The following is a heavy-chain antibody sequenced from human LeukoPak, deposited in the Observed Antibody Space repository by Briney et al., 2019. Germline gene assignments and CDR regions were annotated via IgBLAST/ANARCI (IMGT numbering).Heavy chain of an antibody. CDR1: GGTFSSYA. Sequence: SVKVSCKASGGTFSSYAISWVRQGPGQGLEWMGGIIPIFGTANYAQKFQGRVTITTDESTSTAYMELSSLRSEDTAVYYCARLDYYYYYMDVWGKGTTVTVSS. CDR3: ARLDYYYYYMDV. J-gene: IGHJ6*03. D-gene: IGHD1-1*01. V-gene: IGHV1-69*05. CDR2: IIPIFGTA.